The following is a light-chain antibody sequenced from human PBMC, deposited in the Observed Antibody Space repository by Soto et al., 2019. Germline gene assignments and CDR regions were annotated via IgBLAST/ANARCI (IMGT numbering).Light chain of an antibody. Sequence: DIQMTQSPSSLSASVGDRATITGQTSQDIRKYLNAYQQKPGKDPKLLIYDAASLDTGVPSRFSGSGSGTDFTFTISSLQPEDIATYYCQQYYELPITFGQGTRLEIK. J-gene: IGKJ5*01. CDR2: DAA. CDR1: QDIRKY. CDR3: QQYYELPIT. V-gene: IGKV1-33*01.